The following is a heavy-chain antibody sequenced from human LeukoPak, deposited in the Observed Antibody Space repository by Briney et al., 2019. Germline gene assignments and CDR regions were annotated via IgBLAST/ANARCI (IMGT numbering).Heavy chain of an antibody. D-gene: IGHD6-19*01. Sequence: SLRLSCAASGFTFDDYAMHWVRQAPGKGLEWVSGISWNSGSIGYADSVKGRFTISRDNAKNSLYLQMNSLRAEDTALYYCARIYSSGWYPQRWGYFDYWGQGTLVTVSS. V-gene: IGHV3-9*01. CDR2: ISWNSGSI. CDR3: ARIYSSGWYPQRWGYFDY. J-gene: IGHJ4*02. CDR1: GFTFDDYA.